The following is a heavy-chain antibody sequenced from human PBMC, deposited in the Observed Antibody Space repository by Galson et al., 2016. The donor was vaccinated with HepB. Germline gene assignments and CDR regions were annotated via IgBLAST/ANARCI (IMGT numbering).Heavy chain of an antibody. V-gene: IGHV3-74*01. CDR1: GFTFSSYY. CDR2: INRDESST. CDR3: ARDPSYYSGMDV. Sequence: SLRLSCAASGFTFSSYYMHWVRQAPGKGLVWVSRINRDESSTSYADYVKGRFTFSRDDAKNTLYLQMNSLRAEDTAVYYCARDPSYYSGMDVWGQGTTVTVSS. J-gene: IGHJ6*02.